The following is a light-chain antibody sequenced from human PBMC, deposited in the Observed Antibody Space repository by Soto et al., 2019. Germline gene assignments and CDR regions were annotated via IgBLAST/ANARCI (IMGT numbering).Light chain of an antibody. Sequence: DIQMTQSPSSLSASVGDRVTITCRASQSIGRSLNWYQQKPGKVPKLLIYAASSLQSGVPSKFCGSGSGTDFTLTISSLHAEDFATYYCQQSDKIPYTFGQGTKLEMK. CDR3: QQSDKIPYT. CDR2: AAS. J-gene: IGKJ2*01. V-gene: IGKV1-39*01. CDR1: QSIGRS.